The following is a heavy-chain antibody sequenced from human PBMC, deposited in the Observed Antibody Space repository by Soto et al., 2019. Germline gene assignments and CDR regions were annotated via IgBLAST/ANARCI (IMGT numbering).Heavy chain of an antibody. CDR2: ISAYNGNT. D-gene: IGHD2-8*01. CDR3: GSIGPLYGGGTNYYYDMDV. J-gene: IGHJ6*04. V-gene: IGHV1-18*01. Sequence: ASVKVSCKASGYTFTSYGISWVRQAPGQGLEWMGWISAYNGNTNYAQKLQGRVTMTTGTSTSTAYMELRSLRSDDTAVYYCGSIGPLYGGGTNYYYDMDVWGKGTTVTVSS. CDR1: GYTFTSYG.